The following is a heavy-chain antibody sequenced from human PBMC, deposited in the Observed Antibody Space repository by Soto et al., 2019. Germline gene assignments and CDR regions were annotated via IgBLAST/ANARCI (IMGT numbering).Heavy chain of an antibody. V-gene: IGHV3-15*07. CDR1: GFTFSNAW. CDR3: TTEPPYPGIAVAGSFDY. Sequence: EVQLVESGGGLVKPGGSLRLSCAASGFTFSNAWMNWVRQAPGKGLEWVGRIKSKTDGGTTDYAAPVKGRFTISRDDSKNTLYLQMNSLKTEDTAVYYCTTEPPYPGIAVAGSFDYWGQGTLVTVSS. J-gene: IGHJ4*02. CDR2: IKSKTDGGTT. D-gene: IGHD6-19*01.